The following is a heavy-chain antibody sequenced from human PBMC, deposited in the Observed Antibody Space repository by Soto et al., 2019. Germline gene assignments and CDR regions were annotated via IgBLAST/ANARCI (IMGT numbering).Heavy chain of an antibody. J-gene: IGHJ6*02. Sequence: SETLSLTCTVSGDSISSNNNYWSWIRQPPGEGLEWIGVISYSGTTSYNPSLKSRVTISVDTSKNQFSLKLSSVTAADTAVYYCARMRSYGYYYYCGMDVWGQGTTVTGSS. CDR3: ARMRSYGYYYYCGMDV. CDR2: ISYSGTT. V-gene: IGHV4-30-4*01. CDR1: GDSISSNNNY. D-gene: IGHD5-18*01.